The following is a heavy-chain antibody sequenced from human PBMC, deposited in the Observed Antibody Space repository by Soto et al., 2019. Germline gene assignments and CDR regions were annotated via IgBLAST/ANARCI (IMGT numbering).Heavy chain of an antibody. J-gene: IGHJ6*02. CDR2: IKQDGSEK. Sequence: EVQLVESGGGLVQPGGSLRLSCAASGFTFSSYWMSWVRQAPGKGLEWVANIKQDGSEKYYVDSVKGRFTISRDNAKNSLYLQMNSLRAEDTAVYYCARDQLSLMEYYYGSGMEDYYYSGMDVWGQGTTVTVSS. V-gene: IGHV3-7*03. CDR1: GFTFSSYW. CDR3: ARDQLSLMEYYYGSGMEDYYYSGMDV. D-gene: IGHD3-10*01.